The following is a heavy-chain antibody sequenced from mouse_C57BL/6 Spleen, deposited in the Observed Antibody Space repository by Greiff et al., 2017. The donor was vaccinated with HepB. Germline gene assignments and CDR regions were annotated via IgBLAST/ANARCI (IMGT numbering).Heavy chain of an antibody. CDR2: IDPETGGT. Sequence: VQLQQSGAELVRPGASVTLSCKASGYTFTDYEMHWVKQTPVHGLEWIGAIDPETGGTAYNQKFKGKAILTADKSSSTAYMELRSLTSEDSAVYYCTRLKQLYFDYWGQGTTLTVSS. J-gene: IGHJ2*01. CDR3: TRLKQLYFDY. V-gene: IGHV1-15*01. D-gene: IGHD4-1*02. CDR1: GYTFTDYE.